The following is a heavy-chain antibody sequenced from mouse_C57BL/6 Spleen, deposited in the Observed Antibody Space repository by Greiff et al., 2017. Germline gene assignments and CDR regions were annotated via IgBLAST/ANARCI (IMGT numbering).Heavy chain of an antibody. V-gene: IGHV5-17*01. CDR1: GFTFSDYG. D-gene: IGHD2-3*01. Sequence: EVQLVESGGGLVKPGGSLKLSCAASGFTFSDYGMHWVRQAPEQGLEWVAYISSGSSTIYYAATVKGRFTISRDNAKNTLFLQLTSLRSEDTAVYYCARPEDGYYFADWGQGTLVTVSA. CDR2: ISSGSSTI. CDR3: ARPEDGYYFAD. J-gene: IGHJ3*01.